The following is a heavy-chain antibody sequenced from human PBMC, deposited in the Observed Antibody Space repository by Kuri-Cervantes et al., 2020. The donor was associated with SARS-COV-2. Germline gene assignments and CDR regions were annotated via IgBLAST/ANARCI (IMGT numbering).Heavy chain of an antibody. CDR3: TRDRRRYSGDTSHFYMDV. CDR2: ISDWSLNI. D-gene: IGHD5-12*01. Sequence: GGSLRLSCAASGFTFRSSHMNWVRQAPGKGLEWISSISDWSLNIYYADSVKGRFNISRDNAKNSLFLQMNSLRVEDMAVYYCTRDRRRYSGDTSHFYMDVWGTGTTVTVSS. CDR1: GFTFRSSH. J-gene: IGHJ6*03. V-gene: IGHV3-48*01.